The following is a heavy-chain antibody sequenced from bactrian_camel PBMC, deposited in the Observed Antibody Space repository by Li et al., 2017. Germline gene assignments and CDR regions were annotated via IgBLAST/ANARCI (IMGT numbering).Heavy chain of an antibody. V-gene: IGHV3S6*01. Sequence: HVQLVESGGGLVQAEGSLKLSCTTSGYMYGGYCMGWFRQTAGKEREGIAGLFSYGNTRYEFTTIYPDSVKGRFTISQDSAKNILYLQMRSLRPEDTAMYYCAARSVGWCPLFEHWLGKRAYTPAGYFANWGQGTQVTVS. CDR1: GYMYGGYC. CDR2: LFSYGNTRYEFTT. D-gene: IGHD1*01. J-gene: IGHJ6*01. CDR3: AARSVGWCPLFEHWLGKRAYTPAGYFAN.